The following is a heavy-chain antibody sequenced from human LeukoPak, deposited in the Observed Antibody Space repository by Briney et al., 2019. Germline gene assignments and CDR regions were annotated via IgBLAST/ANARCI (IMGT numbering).Heavy chain of an antibody. CDR1: GYTFTSYG. CDR3: ARDDPYNWNYGGGYYFDY. D-gene: IGHD1-7*01. J-gene: IGHJ4*02. CDR2: ISAYNGNT. Sequence: ASVKVSCKASGYTFTSYGISWVRQAPGQGLEWMGWISAYNGNTNYAQKLQGRVTMTTDTSTSTAYMELRSLRSDDTAVYYCARDDPYNWNYGGGYYFDYWGQGTLVTVSS. V-gene: IGHV1-18*01.